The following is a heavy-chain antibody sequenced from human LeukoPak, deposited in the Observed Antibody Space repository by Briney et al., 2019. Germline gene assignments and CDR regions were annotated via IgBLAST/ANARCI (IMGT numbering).Heavy chain of an antibody. V-gene: IGHV1-2*02. CDR1: GYTFTGYD. D-gene: IGHD2-8*02. J-gene: IGHJ3*02. Sequence: GASVTVSCKASGYTFTGYDVNWVRQAPGQGLEWMGWINPNSGGTNYAQNFQGRVTMTRDTSISTAYMELSRLTSDGTAVYYCARAYWGREDFDIWGQGTMVTVSS. CDR2: INPNSGGT. CDR3: ARAYWGREDFDI.